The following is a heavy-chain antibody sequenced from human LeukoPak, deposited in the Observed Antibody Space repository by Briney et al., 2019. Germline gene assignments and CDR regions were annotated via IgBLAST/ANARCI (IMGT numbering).Heavy chain of an antibody. J-gene: IGHJ4*02. CDR2: INHSGST. Sequence: KPSETLSLTCAVYGGSFSGYYWSWIRQPPGKGLEWIGEINHSGSTNYNPSLKSRVTIPVDTSKNQFSLKLSSVTAADTAVYYCARVLGVAAAGRFDYWGQGTLVTVSS. CDR1: GGSFSGYY. D-gene: IGHD6-13*01. CDR3: ARVLGVAAAGRFDY. V-gene: IGHV4-34*01.